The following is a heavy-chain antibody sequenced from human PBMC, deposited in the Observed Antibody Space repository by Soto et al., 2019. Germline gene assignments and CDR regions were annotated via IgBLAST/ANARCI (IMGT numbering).Heavy chain of an antibody. CDR1: GFTFSSYA. CDR3: AREPELWLFDY. D-gene: IGHD3-10*01. V-gene: IGHV3-30-3*01. Sequence: GGSLRLSCAASGFTFSSYAMHWVRQAPGKGLEWVAVISYDGSNKYYADSVKGRFTISRDNSKNTLYLQMNSLRAEDTAVYYCAREPELWLFDYWGQGTLVTVSS. CDR2: ISYDGSNK. J-gene: IGHJ4*02.